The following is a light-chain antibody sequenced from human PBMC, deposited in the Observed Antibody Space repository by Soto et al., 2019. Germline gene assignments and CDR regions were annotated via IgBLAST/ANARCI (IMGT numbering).Light chain of an antibody. Sequence: EIVLTQSPATLSLSPGERATLSCRASQSVSFYLAWYQQKPGQAPRLLIYDASNRATGIPARFSGSGSGTDFPLTISSLEPEDFAVYYCQQRSNWPLITFVQGTRLEIK. CDR1: QSVSFY. V-gene: IGKV3-11*01. J-gene: IGKJ5*01. CDR2: DAS. CDR3: QQRSNWPLIT.